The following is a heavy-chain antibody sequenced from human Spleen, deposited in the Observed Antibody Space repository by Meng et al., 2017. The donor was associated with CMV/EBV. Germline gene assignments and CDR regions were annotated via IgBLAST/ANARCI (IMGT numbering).Heavy chain of an antibody. Sequence: KVSCKGSGYSFTTYWIGWVRQMPGKGLEWMGIIYPGDSNTRYSPSFQGQVTMSADKSISTAYLQWSSLKASDTAMYYCARQHTSGWYPATSSSLYWGQGTLVTVSS. J-gene: IGHJ4*02. V-gene: IGHV5-51*01. CDR1: GYSFTTYW. D-gene: IGHD6-19*01. CDR2: IYPGDSNT. CDR3: ARQHTSGWYPATSSSLY.